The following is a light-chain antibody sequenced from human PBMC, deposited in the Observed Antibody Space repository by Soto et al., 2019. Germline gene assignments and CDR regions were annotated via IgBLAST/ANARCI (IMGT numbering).Light chain of an antibody. CDR2: GTS. V-gene: IGKV3-15*01. J-gene: IGKJ1*01. CDR1: QSVSSN. CDR3: QQYNNWRT. Sequence: EIVMTQSPATLSVSPGERATLSCRANQSVSSNLAWYHQKPGQAPRLLIYGTSTRAPGIPARFSGSGSGTEFTLTIRSLQSEDFEVYYCQQYNNWRTFGQGTKVEIK.